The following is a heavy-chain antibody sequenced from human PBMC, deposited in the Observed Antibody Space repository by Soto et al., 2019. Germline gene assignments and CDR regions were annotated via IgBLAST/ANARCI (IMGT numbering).Heavy chain of an antibody. Sequence: SETLSHTCTVSGGSIISYYWSWIRQPPGKGLEWIGYIYYSGSTNYNPSLKSRVTISVDTSKNQFSLKLSSVTAADTAVYYCARAHIVVVLSAISHSVPLNWFAPWGQGTLVTVSS. V-gene: IGHV4-59*01. J-gene: IGHJ5*02. D-gene: IGHD2-2*01. CDR3: ARAHIVVVLSAISHSVPLNWFAP. CDR1: GGSIISYY. CDR2: IYYSGST.